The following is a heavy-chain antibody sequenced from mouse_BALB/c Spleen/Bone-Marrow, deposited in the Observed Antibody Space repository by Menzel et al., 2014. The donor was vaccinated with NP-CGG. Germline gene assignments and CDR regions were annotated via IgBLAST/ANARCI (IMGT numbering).Heavy chain of an antibody. Sequence: DVKLVESGGGLVKLGGSLKLSCAASGFTLSSYYMSWVRQTPEKRLELVAAINSNGDNTYYPDTVKGRFTISRDNAKNTLYLQMSSLKSEDTALYYCARGTTAMDYWGQGTSVTVSS. J-gene: IGHJ4*01. D-gene: IGHD5-5*01. CDR2: INSNGDNT. CDR3: ARGTTAMDY. CDR1: GFTLSSYY. V-gene: IGHV5-6-2*01.